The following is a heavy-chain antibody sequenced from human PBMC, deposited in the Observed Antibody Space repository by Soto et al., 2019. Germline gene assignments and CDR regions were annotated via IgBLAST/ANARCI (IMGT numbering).Heavy chain of an antibody. CDR2: INHSGST. D-gene: IGHD3-10*01. CDR1: GGSFSGYY. Sequence: QVQLQQWGAGLLKPSETLSLTCAVYGGSFSGYYWSWIRQPPGKGLEWIGEINHSGSTNYNPSLKSRVTISVDTSTNQFSLRLSSVTAADTAVYYCARQYYYGSGSYYPWGQGTLVTVSS. CDR3: ARQYYYGSGSYYP. J-gene: IGHJ5*02. V-gene: IGHV4-34*01.